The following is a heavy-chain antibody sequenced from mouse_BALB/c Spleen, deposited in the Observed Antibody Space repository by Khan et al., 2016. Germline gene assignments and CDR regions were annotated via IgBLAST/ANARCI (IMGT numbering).Heavy chain of an antibody. CDR1: VFNIKDYY. CDR3: IAIYYGSDVYFDY. J-gene: IGHJ2*01. CDR2: IDPENGDT. Sequence: VQLQQSGAELVRSGASVKLSCTASVFNIKDYYMHWVKQRPEQGLEWIGWIDPENGDTEYAPKFQGKATMTADTSSNAAYLQFSSLTSEDSAVSYSIAIYYGSDVYFDYWGQGTTLTVSS. D-gene: IGHD1-1*01. V-gene: IGHV14-4*02.